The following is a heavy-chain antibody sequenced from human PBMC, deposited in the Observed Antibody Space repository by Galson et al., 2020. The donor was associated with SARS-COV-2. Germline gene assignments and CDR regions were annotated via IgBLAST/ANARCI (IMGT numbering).Heavy chain of an antibody. CDR1: CGSFGGDY. CDR3: ARVRVDTGIPREFDV. Sequence: SETLSLTCAVYCGSFGGDYWTWIRRSPGKGLEWIGEINHSGNTYYNPSLKSRLTISIDTSMKQFSLKLISVTAADTAVYYCARVRVDTGIPREFDVWGQGTMVTVSS. J-gene: IGHJ3*01. V-gene: IGHV4-34*01. CDR2: INHSGNT. D-gene: IGHD5-18*01.